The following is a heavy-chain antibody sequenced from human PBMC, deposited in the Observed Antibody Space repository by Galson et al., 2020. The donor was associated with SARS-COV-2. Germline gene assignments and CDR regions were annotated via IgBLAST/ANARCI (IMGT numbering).Heavy chain of an antibody. CDR1: GYTFTSND. Sequence: ASAKVSCKASGYTFTSNDNNRVRQATGQGLERKRWMNTNSANPSYAQKFQGRVTMTRNTSISTAYMERSSMRSEDTAVYYCARGQRLRDPCYYYGMEVWGQGTTVTVSS. CDR3: ARGQRLRDPCYYYGMEV. V-gene: IGHV1-8*01. J-gene: IGHJ6*02. D-gene: IGHD2-15*01. CDR2: MNTNSANP.